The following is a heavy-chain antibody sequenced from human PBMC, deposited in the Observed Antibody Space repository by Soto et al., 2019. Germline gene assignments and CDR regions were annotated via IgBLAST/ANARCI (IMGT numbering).Heavy chain of an antibody. J-gene: IGHJ3*02. CDR2: INAGNGNT. D-gene: IGHD3-22*01. CDR3: ARDLYYYDSSGQPAFDI. CDR1: GYTFTSYA. Sequence: ASVKVSCKASGYTFTSYAMHWVRQAPGQRLEWMGWINAGNGNTKYSQKFQGRVTITRDTSASTAYMELSSLRSEDTAVYYCARDLYYYDSSGQPAFDIWGQGTMVTVSS. V-gene: IGHV1-3*01.